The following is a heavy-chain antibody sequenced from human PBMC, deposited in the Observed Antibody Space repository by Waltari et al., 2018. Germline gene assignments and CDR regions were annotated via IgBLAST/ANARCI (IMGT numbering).Heavy chain of an antibody. CDR1: GGSTSSHY. V-gene: IGHV4-59*11. CDR3: ATKYGSGSYAFDI. J-gene: IGHJ3*02. CDR2: IYYSGST. D-gene: IGHD3-10*01. Sequence: QVQLQESGPGLVKPSETLSLTCTVSGGSTSSHYWSWIRQPPGKGLEWIGYIYYSGSTNYNPSLKSRVTISVDTSKNQFSLKLSSVTAADTAVYYCATKYGSGSYAFDIWGQGTMVTVSS.